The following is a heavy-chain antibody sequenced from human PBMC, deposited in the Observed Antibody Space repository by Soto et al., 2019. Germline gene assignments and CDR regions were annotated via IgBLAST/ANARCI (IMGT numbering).Heavy chain of an antibody. Sequence: SVKVSCKASGGTFISYAISWVRQAPGQGLEWMGGIIPIFGTANYAQKFQGRVTITADESTSTAYMELSSLRSEDTAVYYCARETTVTTNWFDPWGQGTLVTVSS. CDR2: IIPIFGTA. D-gene: IGHD4-4*01. CDR1: GGTFISYA. V-gene: IGHV1-69*13. CDR3: ARETTVTTNWFDP. J-gene: IGHJ5*02.